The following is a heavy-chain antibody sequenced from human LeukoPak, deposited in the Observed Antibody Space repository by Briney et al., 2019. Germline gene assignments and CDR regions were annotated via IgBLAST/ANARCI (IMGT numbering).Heavy chain of an antibody. V-gene: IGHV4-59*08. J-gene: IGHJ4*02. CDR3: ASQSCTNGVCYFFDY. Sequence: SETLSLTCTVSGGSNSSYYWSWIRQPPGKGLEWIGYIYYSGSTNYNPSLKSRVTISVDTSKNQFSLKLSSVTTADTAVYYCASQSCTNGVCYFFDYWGQGTLVTVSS. D-gene: IGHD2-8*01. CDR1: GGSNSSYY. CDR2: IYYSGST.